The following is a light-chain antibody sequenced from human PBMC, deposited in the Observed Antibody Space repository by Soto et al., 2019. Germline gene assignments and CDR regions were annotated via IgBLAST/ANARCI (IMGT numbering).Light chain of an antibody. V-gene: IGKV4-1*01. J-gene: IGKJ4*01. CDR3: QQYYGSPIT. Sequence: DIVMTQSPDSLAVSLGERATINCKSSQSLLSSSNNNNYLAWYQQRPGQPPKLLFYCASARESGVPDRFSASGSGADFTFAISSLRAEDGAVYYCQQYYGSPITFGGGTKVEIK. CDR1: QSLLSSSNNNNY. CDR2: CAS.